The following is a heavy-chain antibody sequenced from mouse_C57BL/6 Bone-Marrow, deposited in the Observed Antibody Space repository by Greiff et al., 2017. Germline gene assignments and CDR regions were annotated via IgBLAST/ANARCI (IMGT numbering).Heavy chain of an antibody. J-gene: IGHJ4*01. CDR1: GFTFSSYA. CDR2: ISDGGSYT. CDR3: ARVGYNGSDYAMDY. D-gene: IGHD2-2*01. Sequence: EVKVVEPGGGLVKPGGSLKLSCEASGFTFSSYAMSWVRQTPEKRLEWVATISDGGSYTNYPDNVKGRFTISIDNAKNNLYLQMCHLKTEDTARYYGARVGYNGSDYAMDYWGQGTSVTVSS. V-gene: IGHV5-4*03.